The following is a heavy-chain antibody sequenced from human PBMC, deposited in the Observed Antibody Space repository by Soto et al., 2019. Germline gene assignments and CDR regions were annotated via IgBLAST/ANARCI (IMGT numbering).Heavy chain of an antibody. CDR2: ISSYNGNT. J-gene: IGHJ4*02. CDR3: ARAYLVYCSTTSCPLFLY. Sequence: KVSCKASGYTFTSYGISWVRQAPGQGLEWMGWISSYNGNTNYAQKLQGRVTMTTDTSTSTAYMELRSLRSDDTALYYCARAYLVYCSTTSCPLFLYWRQGTPVTVS. D-gene: IGHD2-2*01. CDR1: GYTFTSYG. V-gene: IGHV1-18*01.